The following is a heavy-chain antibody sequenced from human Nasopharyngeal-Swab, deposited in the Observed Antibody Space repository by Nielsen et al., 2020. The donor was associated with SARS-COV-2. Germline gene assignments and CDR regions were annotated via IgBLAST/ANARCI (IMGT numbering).Heavy chain of an antibody. CDR2: IFHSDYT. CDR3: TRHSTPHYFYYYGMDV. J-gene: IGHJ6*02. V-gene: IGHV4-39*07. CDR1: GGSISTNSYD. Sequence: GSLRLSCDVSGGSISTNSYDWAWVRQPPGKGLEWIGSIFHSDYTNYNPSLESRVTISIDTSKNQFSLKVTSVTAADTAVYYCTRHSTPHYFYYYGMDVWGQGTTVTVSS.